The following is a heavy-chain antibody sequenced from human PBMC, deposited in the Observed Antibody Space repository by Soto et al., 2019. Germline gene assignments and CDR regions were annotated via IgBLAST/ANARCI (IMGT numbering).Heavy chain of an antibody. D-gene: IGHD3-3*01. J-gene: IGHJ5*02. V-gene: IGHV1-18*01. CDR2: ISAYNGDT. CDR1: GYTFTRNG. CDR3: ARDPGFGVVIIPGWFDP. Sequence: QVQLVQSGAEVKKPGASVKVSCKTSGYTFTRNGISWVRQAPGQGLEWMGWISAYNGDTNYAQKFQGRVIMTTDTSTSTAYMELRSLRSDDTAVYYWARDPGFGVVIIPGWFDPWGQGPLVTVSS.